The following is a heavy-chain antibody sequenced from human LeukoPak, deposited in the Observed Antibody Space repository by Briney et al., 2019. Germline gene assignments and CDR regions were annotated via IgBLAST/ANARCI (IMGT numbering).Heavy chain of an antibody. CDR2: IYYSGST. V-gene: IGHV4-59*13. D-gene: IGHD3-22*01. CDR3: ARARVYDSSGFYSNYFDY. J-gene: IGHJ4*02. Sequence: SETLSLTCTVSGGSISSYYWSWIRQPPGKGLEWIGYIYYSGSTNYNPSLKSRVTISVDTSKNQFSLKLSSVTAADTAVYYCARARVYDSSGFYSNYFDYWGQGTLVTVSS. CDR1: GGSISSYY.